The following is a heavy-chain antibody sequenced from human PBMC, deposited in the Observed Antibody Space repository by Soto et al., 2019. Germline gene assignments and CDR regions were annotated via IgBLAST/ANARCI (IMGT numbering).Heavy chain of an antibody. CDR2: IKQDGSDK. CDR1: GFTFSSYW. CDR3: ARGQLQVVIPDY. Sequence: EVQLVESGGGLVQPGGSLRLSCAASGFTFSSYWMNWVRQAPGKGLEWVANIKQDGSDKYYVDSVKGRFTISRDNTKNSLYLQMNSLRAEDTAVYYCARGQLQVVIPDYWGQGTLVTVSS. V-gene: IGHV3-7*01. J-gene: IGHJ4*02. D-gene: IGHD6-13*01.